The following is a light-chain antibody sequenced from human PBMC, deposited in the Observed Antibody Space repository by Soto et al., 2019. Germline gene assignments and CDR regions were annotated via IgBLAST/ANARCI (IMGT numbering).Light chain of an antibody. Sequence: DIHMTQSPSTLSASVGDRVTITCRASQSISNWLAWYQQRPGKAPKLLIYKASSLESGVPSRFIGSGSGTEFTLTISSLQPDDFATYYCQQYHSDSTFGQGTKVELK. V-gene: IGKV1-5*03. CDR3: QQYHSDST. CDR2: KAS. CDR1: QSISNW. J-gene: IGKJ1*01.